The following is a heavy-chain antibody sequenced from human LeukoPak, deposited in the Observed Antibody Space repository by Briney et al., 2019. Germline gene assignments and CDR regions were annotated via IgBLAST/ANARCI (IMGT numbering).Heavy chain of an antibody. CDR1: GGSISSHY. J-gene: IGHJ3*02. V-gene: IGHV4-59*11. CDR3: ARLYYDSSGYWAGAFDI. CDR2: IYYSGST. Sequence: SETLSLTCTVSGGSISSHYWSWIRQPPGKGLEWIGYIYYSGSTNYNPSLKSRVTISVDTSKNQFSLKLSSVTAADTAVYYCARLYYDSSGYWAGAFDIWGQGTMVTVSS. D-gene: IGHD3-22*01.